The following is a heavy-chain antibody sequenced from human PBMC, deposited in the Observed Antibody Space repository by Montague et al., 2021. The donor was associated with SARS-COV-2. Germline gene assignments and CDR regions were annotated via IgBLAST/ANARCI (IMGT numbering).Heavy chain of an antibody. J-gene: IGHJ4*02. CDR2: INHRGGT. D-gene: IGHD3-22*01. CDR1: GGSFNSDY. CDR3: ARGQGVYDINGDLNY. Sequence: SETLSLTCGVDGGSFNSDYWGWVRQPPGGGREWFGEINHRGGTNNNPPRKTRFTMSIDTSKNQFSLKRSSVAAADTAVYYCARGQGVYDINGDLNYWGQGTMVTVSS. V-gene: IGHV4-34*01.